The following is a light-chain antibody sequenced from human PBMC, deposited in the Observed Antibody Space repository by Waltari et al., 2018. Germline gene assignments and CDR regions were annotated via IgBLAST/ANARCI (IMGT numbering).Light chain of an antibody. CDR3: IQALQSPWT. CDR2: LGS. Sequence: IVMTQSPLPLPVTPGEPASISCRSSQSLLHSDGYTYLDWYLQKAGQSPQLLIYLGSTRECGVPERFSGSGSGTDFTLTISRVEAEDVAVYYCIQALQSPWTFGQGTKVEIK. V-gene: IGKV2-28*01. J-gene: IGKJ1*01. CDR1: QSLLHSDGYTY.